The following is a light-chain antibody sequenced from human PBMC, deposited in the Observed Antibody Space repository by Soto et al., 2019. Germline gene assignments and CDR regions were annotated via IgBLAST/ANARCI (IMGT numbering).Light chain of an antibody. CDR2: DVN. CDR1: SSDVGGYNY. CDR3: SSYAGSYTFV. J-gene: IGLJ1*01. V-gene: IGLV2-11*01. Sequence: QSVLTQPRSVSGSPGQSVTISCTGTSSDVGGYNYVSWYQQHPGKPPKLMIYDVNKRPSGVPDRFSGSKSGNTASLTISGLQAEDEADYYCSSYAGSYTFVFATGTKLTVL.